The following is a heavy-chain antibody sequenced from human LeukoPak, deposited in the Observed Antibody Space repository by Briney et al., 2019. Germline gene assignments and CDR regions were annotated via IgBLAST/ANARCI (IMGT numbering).Heavy chain of an antibody. D-gene: IGHD6-19*01. CDR1: RFTFSNSV. J-gene: IGHJ5*02. Sequence: PGGSLRLSCAASRFTFSNSVMSWVRQAPGKGLEWVSAISGSGGSTYYADSVKGRFTISRDNSKNTLYLQMNSLRAEDTAVYYCAKEAIAVAGNNWFDLWGQGTLVTVSS. CDR2: ISGSGGST. V-gene: IGHV3-23*01. CDR3: AKEAIAVAGNNWFDL.